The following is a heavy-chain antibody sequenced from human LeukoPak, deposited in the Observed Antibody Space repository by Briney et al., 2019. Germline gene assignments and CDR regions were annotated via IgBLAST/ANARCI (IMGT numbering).Heavy chain of an antibody. J-gene: IGHJ4*02. V-gene: IGHV4-4*02. CDR3: ARVAADEDYFDY. CDR1: GGSISSSNW. Sequence: ASETLSLTCAVSGGSISSSNWWSWLRQPPGKGLEWIGEIYHSGSTNYNPSLKSRVTISVDKSKNQFSLKLSSVTAADTAVYYCARVAADEDYFDYWGQGTLVTVSS. D-gene: IGHD6-25*01. CDR2: IYHSGST.